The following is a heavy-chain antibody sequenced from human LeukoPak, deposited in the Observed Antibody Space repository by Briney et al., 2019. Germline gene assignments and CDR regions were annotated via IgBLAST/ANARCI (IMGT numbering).Heavy chain of an antibody. CDR2: ISGSGSSA. CDR3: ARVWQEYFQH. Sequence: PGRSLRLSCAASGFTFSSYAMSWVRQAPGKGLEWVSTISGSGSSAYYADSVKGRFTISRDNSKNTLYLQMNSLRAEDTAVYYCARVWQEYFQHWGQGTLVTVSS. CDR1: GFTFSSYA. J-gene: IGHJ1*01. V-gene: IGHV3-23*01. D-gene: IGHD3-10*01.